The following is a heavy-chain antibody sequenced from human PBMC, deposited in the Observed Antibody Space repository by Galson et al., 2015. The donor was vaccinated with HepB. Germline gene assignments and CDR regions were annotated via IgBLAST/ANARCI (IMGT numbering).Heavy chain of an antibody. J-gene: IGHJ4*02. D-gene: IGHD1-1*01. CDR2: IDWDDDK. CDR3: ARRRFTGTYPYFDS. Sequence: PALVTPTQTLTLTCTFSGFSLTTSGMCVSWIRQPPGKALEWLARIDWDDDKYYKTSLKTRLTISKDTSENQVVLTMTNMDPVDTATYDCARRRFTGTYPYFDSWGQGALVTVSS. CDR1: GFSLTTSGMC. V-gene: IGHV2-70*11.